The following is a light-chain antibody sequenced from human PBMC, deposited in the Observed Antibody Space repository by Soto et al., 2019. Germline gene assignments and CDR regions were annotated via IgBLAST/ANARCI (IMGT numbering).Light chain of an antibody. V-gene: IGLV2-14*01. CDR2: DVS. CDR1: SSDVGGYNY. J-gene: IGLJ1*01. Sequence: QSVLTQPASVSGSPGQSITISCTGTSSDVGGYNYVSWYQQHPGKAPKLMIYDVSNRPSGVSNRFSGSKSGNTASLTISGLQAEDEADYYYNSYTSSSTLVFGTGTKLTVL. CDR3: NSYTSSSTLV.